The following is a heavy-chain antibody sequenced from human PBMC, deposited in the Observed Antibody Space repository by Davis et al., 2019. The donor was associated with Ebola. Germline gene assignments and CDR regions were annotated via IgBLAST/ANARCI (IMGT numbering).Heavy chain of an antibody. D-gene: IGHD3-16*01. CDR3: AERGGSV. CDR2: IHYRGNT. Sequence: PSETLSLTCAVSGYSITRSDWWGWIRQSPGKGLEWFGYIHYRGNTKDNPSLQSRVTMSVDTSKNQFSLKLSSVTAADTAMYYCAERGGSVWGQGTLVTVSS. J-gene: IGHJ4*02. V-gene: IGHV4-28*01. CDR1: GYSITRSDW.